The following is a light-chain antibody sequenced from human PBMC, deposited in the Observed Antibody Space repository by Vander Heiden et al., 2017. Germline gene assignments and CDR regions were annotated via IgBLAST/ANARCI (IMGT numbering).Light chain of an antibody. Sequence: QSALTQPPSVSGSPGQSVTISCTGTSSDVGSYNRVSWYQQPPGTAPKLMIYEVSNRPSGVPDRFSGSKSGNTASLTISGRQAEDEADYYCSSYTSSSFWVFGGGTKLTVL. CDR1: SSDVGSYNR. J-gene: IGLJ3*02. CDR2: EVS. CDR3: SSYTSSSFWV. V-gene: IGLV2-18*02.